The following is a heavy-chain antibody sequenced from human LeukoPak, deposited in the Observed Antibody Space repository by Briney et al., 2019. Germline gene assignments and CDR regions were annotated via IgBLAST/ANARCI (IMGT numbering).Heavy chain of an antibody. D-gene: IGHD3-10*01. J-gene: IGHJ4*02. CDR2: SHNDGNSV. V-gene: IGHV3-74*01. CDR1: GFTFNRYW. CDR3: VRHNYGYDY. Sequence: HPGGSLRPSCAASGFTFNRYWMHWVRQVPGKEVVWVSHSHNDGNSVSYADSVKGRFTVSRDNAKNTLYLQMNRLRVEDTAVYYCVRHNYGYDYWGQGTLVTVSS.